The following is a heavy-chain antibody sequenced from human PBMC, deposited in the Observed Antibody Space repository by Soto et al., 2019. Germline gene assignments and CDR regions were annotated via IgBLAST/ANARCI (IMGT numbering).Heavy chain of an antibody. CDR1: GFSFSSYS. V-gene: IGHV3-48*01. D-gene: IGHD2-2*01. CDR2: IRSSSGTI. CDR3: VRAKCTGCYGFLH. Sequence: EVQLVESGGGLVQPGGSLRLSCAASGFSFSSYSMNWVRQAPGKGLEWVSYIRSSSGTIYYADSVEGRFTISRDNAENSLYLHMNSLRAEDTAVYYCVRAKCTGCYGFLHWGQGTLVTVSS. J-gene: IGHJ1*01.